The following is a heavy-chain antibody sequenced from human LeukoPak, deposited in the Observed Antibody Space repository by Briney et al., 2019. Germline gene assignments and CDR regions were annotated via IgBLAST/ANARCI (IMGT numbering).Heavy chain of an antibody. CDR1: GVSISSSSYY. Sequence: PSETLSLTCTVSGVSISSSSYYWGWIRQPPGKGLEWIGNIYYSGSTYYNPSLKSRDTISVDTSKNHFSLKLSSVTAADTAVFYCARYDPYNCGSYHYWGQGTLVTVSS. D-gene: IGHD6-19*01. CDR2: IYYSGST. J-gene: IGHJ4*02. V-gene: IGHV4-39*02. CDR3: ARYDPYNCGSYHY.